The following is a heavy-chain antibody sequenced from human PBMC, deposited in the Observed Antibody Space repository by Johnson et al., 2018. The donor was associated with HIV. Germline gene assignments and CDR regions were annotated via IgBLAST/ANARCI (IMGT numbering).Heavy chain of an antibody. CDR2: ISWDGGST. V-gene: IGHV3-43D*03. CDR3: ARGGGSYDAGDAFDI. D-gene: IGHD1-26*01. J-gene: IGHJ3*02. Sequence: VQLVESGGVVVQPGGSLRLSCAASGFTFDDYAMHWVRQAPGKGLEWVSLISWDGGSTYYADSVKGRFTSSRDNSKNSLYLQMNSLRAEDTAVYYCARGGGSYDAGDAFDIWGQGTMVTVSS. CDR1: GFTFDDYA.